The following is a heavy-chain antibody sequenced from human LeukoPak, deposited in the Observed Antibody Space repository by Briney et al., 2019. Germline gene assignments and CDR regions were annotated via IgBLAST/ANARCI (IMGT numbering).Heavy chain of an antibody. J-gene: IGHJ3*02. D-gene: IGHD5-24*01. CDR2: INPNSGGT. Sequence: ASVKVSCKASGYTFTGYYMHWVRQAPGQGLEWMGWINPNSGGTNFAQKFQGRVTMTRDTSISTAYMELSRLRSDDTAVYYSARGMATTDAFDIWGQGTMVTVSS. V-gene: IGHV1-2*02. CDR3: ARGMATTDAFDI. CDR1: GYTFTGYY.